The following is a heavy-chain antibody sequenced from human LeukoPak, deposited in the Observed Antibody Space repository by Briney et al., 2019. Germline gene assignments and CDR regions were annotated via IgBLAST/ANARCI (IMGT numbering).Heavy chain of an antibody. D-gene: IGHD6-6*01. J-gene: IGHJ3*02. Sequence: ASQTLSLTCTVSGGSISSGGYYWSWIRQPPGKGLEWIGYIYHSGSTYYNPSLKSRVTISVDRSKNQFSLKLSSVTAADTAVYYCAMTQYSSSSGAFDIWGQGTMVTVSS. CDR2: IYHSGST. CDR1: GGSISSGGYY. V-gene: IGHV4-30-2*01. CDR3: AMTQYSSSSGAFDI.